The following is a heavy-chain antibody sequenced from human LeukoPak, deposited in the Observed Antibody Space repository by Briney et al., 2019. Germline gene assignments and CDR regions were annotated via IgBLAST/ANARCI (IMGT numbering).Heavy chain of an antibody. CDR3: ARVPSYSGAEGFYYYGLDV. J-gene: IGHJ6*02. V-gene: IGHV1-8*01. D-gene: IGHD2-21*01. Sequence: ASVKVSCKASGYTFTSYDINWVRQATGQGPEWMGWINPISGNTGYAQKLQGRVTMTRDNSISTAYMELSSLTSEDTAVYYCARVPSYSGAEGFYYYGLDVWGHGTTVTVSS. CDR2: INPISGNT. CDR1: GYTFTSYD.